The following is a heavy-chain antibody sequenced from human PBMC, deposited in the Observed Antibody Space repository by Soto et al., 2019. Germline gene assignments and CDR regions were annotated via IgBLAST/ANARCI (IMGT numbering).Heavy chain of an antibody. D-gene: IGHD2-15*01. CDR2: IYYSGST. J-gene: IGHJ6*02. V-gene: IGHV4-30-4*01. CDR1: GGSISSGDYY. CDR3: ARVVVAATGSLHLYYYYGMDV. Sequence: KPXETLSLTCTVAGGSISSGDYYWSWIRQPPGKGLEWIGYIYYSGSTYYNPSLKSRVTISVDTSKNQFSLKLSSVTAADTAVYYCARVVVAATGSLHLYYYYGMDVWGQGTTVTVSS.